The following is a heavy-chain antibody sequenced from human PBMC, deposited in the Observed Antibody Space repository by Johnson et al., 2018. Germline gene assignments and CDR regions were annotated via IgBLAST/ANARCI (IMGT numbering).Heavy chain of an antibody. CDR2: ISYDGSNK. CDR3: ARATGLYGDLYYYGMDV. J-gene: IGHJ6*02. CDR1: GFTFSSYG. D-gene: IGHD4-17*01. V-gene: IGHV3-30*03. Sequence: QVQLVQSGGGVVQPGRSLRLSCAASGFTFSSYGMHWVRQAPGKGLEWVAVISYDGSNKYYADSVKGRFTISRDNSKNTLYLQMNSLRAEDTAVYYCARATGLYGDLYYYGMDVWGQGTTVTVSS.